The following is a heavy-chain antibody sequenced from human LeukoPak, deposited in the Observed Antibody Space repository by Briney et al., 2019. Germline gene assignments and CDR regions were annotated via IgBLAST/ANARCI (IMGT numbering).Heavy chain of an antibody. Sequence: PSETLSLTCAVYGGSFSGYYWSWIRQPPGKGLEWIGEINHSGSTNYNPSLKSRVTISVDTSKNQFSLKLSSVTAADTAVYYCARVTGTTSGDAFDIWGQGKMVTVSS. D-gene: IGHD1-1*01. CDR2: INHSGST. CDR3: ARVTGTTSGDAFDI. CDR1: GGSFSGYY. J-gene: IGHJ3*02. V-gene: IGHV4-34*01.